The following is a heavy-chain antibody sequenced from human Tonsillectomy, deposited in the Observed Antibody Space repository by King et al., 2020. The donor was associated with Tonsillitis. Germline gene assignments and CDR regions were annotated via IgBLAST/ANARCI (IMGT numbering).Heavy chain of an antibody. CDR1: GFTFSSYS. Sequence: VQLVESGGGLVQPGGSLRLSCAASGFTFSSYSMNWVRQAPGKGLEWVSYISSSSTIYYADSVKGRFTISRDNAKNSLYLQMNSLRAEDTAVYYCARDCSSTSCYLDYYYMDVWGKGTTVTVSS. J-gene: IGHJ6*03. CDR2: ISSSSTI. V-gene: IGHV3-48*01. CDR3: ARDCSSTSCYLDYYYMDV. D-gene: IGHD2-2*01.